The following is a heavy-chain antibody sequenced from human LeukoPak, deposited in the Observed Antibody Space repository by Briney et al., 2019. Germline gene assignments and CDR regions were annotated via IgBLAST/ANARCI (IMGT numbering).Heavy chain of an antibody. CDR3: AKGAIAVAGTKDYFDY. D-gene: IGHD6-19*01. CDR2: ISWNCGSI. V-gene: IGHV3-9*01. Sequence: GRSLRLSCAASGFTFDDYAMHWVRQAPGKGLEWVSGISWNCGSIGYADSVKGRFTISRDNAKNSLYLQMNSLRAEDTALYYCAKGAIAVAGTKDYFDYRGQGTLVTVSS. J-gene: IGHJ4*02. CDR1: GFTFDDYA.